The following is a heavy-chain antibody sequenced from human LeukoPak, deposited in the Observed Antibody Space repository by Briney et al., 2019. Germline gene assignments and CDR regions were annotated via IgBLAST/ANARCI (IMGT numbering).Heavy chain of an antibody. J-gene: IGHJ3*02. CDR3: ARTWGSSSWYPDAFDI. CDR1: GFTFSSYE. Sequence: GGSLRLSCAASGFTFSSYEMNWVRQAPGKGLEWVSYISSSGSTIYYADSVKGRFTISRDNAKNSLYLQMNSLRAEDTAVCYCARTWGSSSWYPDAFDIWGQGTMVTVSS. V-gene: IGHV3-48*03. D-gene: IGHD6-13*01. CDR2: ISSSGSTI.